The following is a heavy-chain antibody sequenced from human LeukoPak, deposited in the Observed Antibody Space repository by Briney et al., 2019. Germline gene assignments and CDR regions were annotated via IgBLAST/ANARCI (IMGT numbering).Heavy chain of an antibody. CDR3: ARDLFYCSGGSCSGGFFDY. D-gene: IGHD2-15*01. CDR2: IRYDGSNK. CDR1: GFTFSSYG. V-gene: IGHV3-30*02. Sequence: GGSLRLSCAASGFTFSSYGMHWVRQDPGKGMEGVAFIRYDGSNKYYADSVKGRFTISRDNAKNSLYLQMNSLRAEDTAVYYCARDLFYCSGGSCSGGFFDYWGQGTLVTVSS. J-gene: IGHJ4*02.